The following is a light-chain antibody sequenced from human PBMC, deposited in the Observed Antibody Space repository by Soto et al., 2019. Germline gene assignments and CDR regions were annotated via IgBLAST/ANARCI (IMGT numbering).Light chain of an antibody. Sequence: DIQMTQSPSTLSASVGDRVTITCRASQRISTWLAWYQQKPGKAPKLLIFDVSTLQSGVPSRFSGSGSGTEFTLTISSLEPEDFAVYYCQQRSTWPPITFGQGTRLEIK. J-gene: IGKJ5*01. CDR1: QRISTW. CDR3: QQRSTWPPIT. CDR2: DVS. V-gene: IGKV1-5*01.